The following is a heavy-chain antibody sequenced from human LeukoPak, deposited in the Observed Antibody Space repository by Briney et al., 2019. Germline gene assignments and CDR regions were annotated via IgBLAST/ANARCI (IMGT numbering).Heavy chain of an antibody. CDR1: GYTFTHQW. D-gene: IGHD3-10*01. J-gene: IGHJ4*02. V-gene: IGHV5-51*01. CDR2: IYPRDSDT. CDR3: ARHSDVIGAI. Sequence: GESLRISCKASGYTFTHQWIGWVRQMSGSGLEWMGIIYPRDSDTIYSPSFQGHVTISADTSINTAYLEWSSLEASDTAIYYCARHSDVIGAIWGQGTLVTVSS.